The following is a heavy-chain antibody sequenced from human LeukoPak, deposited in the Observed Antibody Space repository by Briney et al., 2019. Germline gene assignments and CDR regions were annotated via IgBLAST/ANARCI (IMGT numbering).Heavy chain of an antibody. CDR3: PKDLSTTWAFDY. CDR2: ISYDGGRK. CDR1: GFTFSSSG. Sequence: GRSLRLSCAASGFTFSSSGMHWVRQAPGKGLAWVSFISYDGGRKYYADSVKGRFTISRDNSKDTLYLQMNTLTADDTAVYYCPKDLSTTWAFDYWGPGTLVTVSS. V-gene: IGHV3-30*18. J-gene: IGHJ4*02. D-gene: IGHD1-14*01.